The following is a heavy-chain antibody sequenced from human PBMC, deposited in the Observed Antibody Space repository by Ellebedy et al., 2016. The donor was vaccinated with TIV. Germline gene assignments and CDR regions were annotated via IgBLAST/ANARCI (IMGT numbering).Heavy chain of an antibody. Sequence: GGSLRLXCTASGFTFNGYYMNWVRQTPGKGLEWLSSFSSSSSYIYYADSLQGRFTISRDNTKNSLYLQMDSLRADDTAVYYCARTILIITSDPWGQGTLVTVSS. CDR1: GFTFNGYY. J-gene: IGHJ5*02. V-gene: IGHV3-21*01. CDR3: ARTILIITSDP. D-gene: IGHD3-22*01. CDR2: FSSSSSYI.